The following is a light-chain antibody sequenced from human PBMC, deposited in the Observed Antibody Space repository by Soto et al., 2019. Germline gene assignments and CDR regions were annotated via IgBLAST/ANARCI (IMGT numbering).Light chain of an antibody. Sequence: EIVLTQSPATLSLSPGERATLSCRASQSVSSYLAWYQQKPGQAPRLLMYEASNRASGIPVRFTGSGSGTDFILTISNIEAEDVAIYYCQQRKKWPPITFGQGTRLEIK. CDR3: QQRKKWPPIT. CDR2: EAS. J-gene: IGKJ5*01. CDR1: QSVSSY. V-gene: IGKV3-11*01.